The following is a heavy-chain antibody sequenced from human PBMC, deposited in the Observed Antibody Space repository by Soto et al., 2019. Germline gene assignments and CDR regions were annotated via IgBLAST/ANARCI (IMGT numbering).Heavy chain of an antibody. V-gene: IGHV4-31*03. CDR2: IFHSGST. Sequence: QVQLQESGPGLVKPSQTLSLTCTVSGGSISSGDYYWSWIRHHPEKGLEWIGYIFHSGSTYYAPSIKSRLTISVDTSSNQFSLELNSVTAADTAVYYCATSQISTSGSSAYWGQGTQVTVSS. D-gene: IGHD2-15*01. J-gene: IGHJ4*02. CDR3: ATSQISTSGSSAY. CDR1: GGSISSGDYY.